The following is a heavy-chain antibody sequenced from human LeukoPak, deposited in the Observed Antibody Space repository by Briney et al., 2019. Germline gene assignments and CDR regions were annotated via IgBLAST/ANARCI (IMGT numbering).Heavy chain of an antibody. CDR2: IYPGDSDT. J-gene: IGHJ4*02. D-gene: IGHD7-27*01. CDR1: GYSFTSYW. Sequence: GESLKISCKGSGYSFTSYWIGWVRQMPGKGLEWMGIIYPGDSDTRYCPSFQGQVTVSADKSISTAYLQWSSLKASDTAIYYCARRGWGSKRGFDYWGQGTLVTVSS. V-gene: IGHV5-51*01. CDR3: ARRGWGSKRGFDY.